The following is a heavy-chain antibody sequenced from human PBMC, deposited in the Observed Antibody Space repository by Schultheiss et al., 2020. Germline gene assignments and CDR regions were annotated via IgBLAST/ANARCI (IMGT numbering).Heavy chain of an antibody. CDR1: GSTFTDYY. CDR3: ATATYRYYYYGMDV. CDR2: FDPEDGET. V-gene: IGHV1-24*01. Sequence: ASVKVSCKASGSTFTDYYMHWVRQAPGKGLEWMGGFDPEDGETIYAQKFQGRVTMTEDTSTDTAYMELSSLRSEDTAVYYCATATYRYYYYGMDVWGQGTTVTISS. J-gene: IGHJ6*02.